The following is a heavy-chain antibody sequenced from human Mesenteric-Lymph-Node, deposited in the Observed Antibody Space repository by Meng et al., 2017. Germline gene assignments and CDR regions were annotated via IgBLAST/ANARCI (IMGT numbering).Heavy chain of an antibody. CDR1: GGSFSGYY. D-gene: IGHD3-3*01. Sequence: SETLSLTCAVYGGSFSGYYWSWIRQPPGKGLEWIGEINHSGSTNYNPSLKSRVTISVDTSKNQFSLKLSSVTAADTAVYYCARSYYDSRGRFDPWGQGTLVTVSS. CDR2: INHSGST. CDR3: ARSYYDSRGRFDP. J-gene: IGHJ5*02. V-gene: IGHV4-34*01.